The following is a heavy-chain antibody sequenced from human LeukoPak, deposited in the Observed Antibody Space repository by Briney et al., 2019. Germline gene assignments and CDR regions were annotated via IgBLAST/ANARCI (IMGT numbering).Heavy chain of an antibody. CDR3: ARDLEEMYYYDSSGPYDY. D-gene: IGHD3-22*01. Sequence: SVEVSCKASGYTFTSYGISWVRQAPGQGLAWMGWLSAYNGNTNYAQKLQGRVTMTTDTSTSTAYMELRSLRSDDTAVYYCARDLEEMYYYDSSGPYDYWGQGTLVTVSS. CDR1: GYTFTSYG. V-gene: IGHV1-18*01. CDR2: LSAYNGNT. J-gene: IGHJ4*02.